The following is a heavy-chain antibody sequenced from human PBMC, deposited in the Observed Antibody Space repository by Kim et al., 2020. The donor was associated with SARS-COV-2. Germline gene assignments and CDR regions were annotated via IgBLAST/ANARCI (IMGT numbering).Heavy chain of an antibody. CDR3: AKSLVAGDSIFDY. J-gene: IGHJ4*02. D-gene: IGHD2-2*01. V-gene: IGHV3-23*01. Sequence: QYADSVKGRFTISRDNSKDTLYLQMNSLRAEDTAIYCCAKSLVAGDSIFDYWGQGALVTVSS.